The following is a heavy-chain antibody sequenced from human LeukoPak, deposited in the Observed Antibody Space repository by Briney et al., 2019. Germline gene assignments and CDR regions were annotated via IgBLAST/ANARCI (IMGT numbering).Heavy chain of an antibody. V-gene: IGHV3-30-3*01. Sequence: GRSPRLSCAASGFTFSSYAMHWVRQAPGKGLEWVAVISYDGSNKYYADSVKGRFTISRDNSKNTLYLQMNSLRAEDTAVYYCARSSGYYKHFDYWGQGTLVTVSS. CDR3: ARSSGYYKHFDY. CDR2: ISYDGSNK. CDR1: GFTFSSYA. J-gene: IGHJ4*02. D-gene: IGHD3-22*01.